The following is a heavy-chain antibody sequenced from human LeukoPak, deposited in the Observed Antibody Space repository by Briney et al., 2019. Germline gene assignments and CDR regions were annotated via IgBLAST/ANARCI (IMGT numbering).Heavy chain of an antibody. CDR2: INPNSGGT. J-gene: IGHJ4*02. CDR3: ARGGYDRGRLGY. D-gene: IGHD5-12*01. Sequence: ASVKVSCKASGYTFTGYYMHWVRQAPGQGLEWMGWINPNSGGTNHAQKFQGRVTMTRDTSISTAYMELSRLRSDDTAVYYCARGGYDRGRLGYWGQGTLVTISS. V-gene: IGHV1-2*02. CDR1: GYTFTGYY.